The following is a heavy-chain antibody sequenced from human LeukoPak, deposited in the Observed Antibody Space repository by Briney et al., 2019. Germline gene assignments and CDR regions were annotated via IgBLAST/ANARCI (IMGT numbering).Heavy chain of an antibody. J-gene: IGHJ6*03. CDR1: GFTYSSFA. Sequence: PGGSLRLSCAASGFTYSSFAMHWVRQAPGKGLEWVAIISYDGSAKYYADSVKGRFTISRDNSKNTLYLQMNSLRAEDTAVYYCAREVVVVAATHYYYYMDVWGKGTTVTVSS. CDR2: ISYDGSAK. V-gene: IGHV3-30*04. CDR3: AREVVVVAATHYYYYMDV. D-gene: IGHD2-15*01.